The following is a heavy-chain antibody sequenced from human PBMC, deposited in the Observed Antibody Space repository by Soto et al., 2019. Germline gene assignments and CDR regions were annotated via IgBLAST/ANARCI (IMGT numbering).Heavy chain of an antibody. J-gene: IGHJ4*02. CDR1: GFTFVSYA. CDR2: ISVSGTYT. Sequence: EVLLLESGGGLVQPGGSLKLSCAASGFTFVSYAMTWVRQAPGKGLEWVSTISVSGTYTYYADSVEGRFTISRDNSKNTLYLQMNGLRAEHTAVYYCAKTAGITMVRGVLDSWGQGTLVTVSS. CDR3: AKTAGITMVRGVLDS. V-gene: IGHV3-23*01. D-gene: IGHD3-10*01.